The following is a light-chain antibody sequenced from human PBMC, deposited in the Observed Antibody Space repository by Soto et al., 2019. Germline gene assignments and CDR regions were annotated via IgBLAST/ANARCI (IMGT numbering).Light chain of an antibody. Sequence: QSVLTQPASVSGSPGQSLTISCTGTSSDVGGYNYVSWYQQHPGKAPKLMIYDVSNRPSGISNRFSGSKSGNTASLTISGLQAEDEADYYCSSYTTSSAPHLVFGGGTQLTVL. CDR3: SSYTTSSAPHLV. CDR1: SSDVGGYNY. CDR2: DVS. J-gene: IGLJ2*01. V-gene: IGLV2-14*03.